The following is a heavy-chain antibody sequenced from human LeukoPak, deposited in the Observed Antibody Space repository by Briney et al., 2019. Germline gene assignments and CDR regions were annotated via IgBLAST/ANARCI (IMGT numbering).Heavy chain of an antibody. V-gene: IGHV3-20*01. Sequence: GGSLRLSCAASGFTFDDYGMSWVRQAPGKGLEWVSGINWNGGSTGYADSVKGRFTIYRDNAKNSLSLQMNSLRAEDTALYHCASADYGSGSYGAFDYWGQGTLVTVSS. CDR1: GFTFDDYG. J-gene: IGHJ4*02. CDR2: INWNGGST. CDR3: ASADYGSGSYGAFDY. D-gene: IGHD3-10*01.